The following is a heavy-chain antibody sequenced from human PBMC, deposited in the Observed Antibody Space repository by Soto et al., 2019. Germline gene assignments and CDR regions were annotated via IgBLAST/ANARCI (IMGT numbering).Heavy chain of an antibody. Sequence: GGSLRLSCAASGFTFSSYWMSWVRQAPGKGLEWVANIKQDGSEKYYVDSVKGRFTISRDNAKNSLYLQMNSLRAEDTAVYYCARDEKDIVVVPAAPDYWGQGTLVTVSS. D-gene: IGHD2-2*01. J-gene: IGHJ4*02. CDR2: IKQDGSEK. CDR1: GFTFSSYW. CDR3: ARDEKDIVVVPAAPDY. V-gene: IGHV3-7*01.